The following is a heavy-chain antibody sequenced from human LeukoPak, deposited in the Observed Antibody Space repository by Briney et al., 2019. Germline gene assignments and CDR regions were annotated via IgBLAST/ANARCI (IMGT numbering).Heavy chain of an antibody. CDR3: ARGGYYDSSGYYYRDY. J-gene: IGHJ4*02. D-gene: IGHD3-22*01. V-gene: IGHV1-69*02. CDR2: IIPILGIA. Sequence: SVKVSCKASGGTFSSYTISWVRQAPGQGLEWMGRIIPILGIANYAQKFQGRVTITADKSTSTAYMELSSLRSEDTAVYYCARGGYYDSSGYYYRDYWGQGTLVTVSS. CDR1: GGTFSSYT.